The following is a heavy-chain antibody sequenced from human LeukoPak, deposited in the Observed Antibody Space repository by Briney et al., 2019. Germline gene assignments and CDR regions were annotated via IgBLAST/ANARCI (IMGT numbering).Heavy chain of an antibody. Sequence: LSGGSLRLSCAASGFTFSTYAMSWVRQAPGKGLEWVSSISGSGGSTFYADSVKGRFTISRDNAKNSLYLQMNSLRAEDTAVYYCASQTYYYGSSGYYPGGIDYWGQGTLVTVSS. CDR1: GFTFSTYA. D-gene: IGHD3-22*01. J-gene: IGHJ4*02. V-gene: IGHV3-23*01. CDR2: ISGSGGST. CDR3: ASQTYYYGSSGYYPGGIDY.